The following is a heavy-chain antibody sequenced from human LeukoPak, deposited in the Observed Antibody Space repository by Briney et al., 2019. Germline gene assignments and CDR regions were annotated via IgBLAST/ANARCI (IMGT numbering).Heavy chain of an antibody. CDR1: GGSISSGGYS. V-gene: IGHV4-30-2*01. J-gene: IGHJ6*01. CDR2: IYHRGST. Sequence: PSETLSLTCAVSGGSISSGGYSWSWIRQPPGKGLEWIGYIYHRGSTYYNPSLKSRVTISVDRSKNQFSLKLSSVTAADTAVYYCARSIARGPWDYGMDVWGQGTTVTVSS. D-gene: IGHD2-15*01. CDR3: ARSIARGPWDYGMDV.